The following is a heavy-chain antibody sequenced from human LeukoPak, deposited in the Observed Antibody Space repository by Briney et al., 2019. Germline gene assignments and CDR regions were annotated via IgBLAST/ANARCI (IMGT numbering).Heavy chain of an antibody. J-gene: IGHJ5*02. V-gene: IGHV4-39*07. Sequence: SETLSLTCTVSGGSISSSSYYWGWIRQPPGKGLEWIGSIYYSGSTYYNPSLKSRVTISVDTSKNQFSLKLSSVTAADTAVYYCARDAGPAAMTNWFDPWGQGTLVTVSS. CDR1: GGSISSSSYY. D-gene: IGHD2-2*01. CDR3: ARDAGPAAMTNWFDP. CDR2: IYYSGST.